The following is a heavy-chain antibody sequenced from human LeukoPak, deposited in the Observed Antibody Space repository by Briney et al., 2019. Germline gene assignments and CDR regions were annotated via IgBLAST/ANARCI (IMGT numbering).Heavy chain of an antibody. CDR2: IYYSGST. CDR1: GGSISSYY. CDR3: ARDSGYSSSSRDYWYFDL. D-gene: IGHD6-6*01. J-gene: IGHJ2*01. V-gene: IGHV4-59*12. Sequence: SETLSLTCTVSGGSISSYYWSWIRQPPGKGLEWIGYIYYSGSTNYNPSLKSRVTISMDTSKNQFSLKLSSVTAADTAVYYCARDSGYSSSSRDYWYFDLWGRGTLVTVSS.